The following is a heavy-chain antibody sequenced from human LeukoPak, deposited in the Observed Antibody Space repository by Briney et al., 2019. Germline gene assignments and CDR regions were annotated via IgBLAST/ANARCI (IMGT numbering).Heavy chain of an antibody. D-gene: IGHD4-17*01. Sequence: GGSLRLSCAASGFTFSSYAMSWVRQAPGKGLEWGSAIIGSGGSTYYADSVKGRFTISRDNSKNTLYLQMNSLRAEDTAVYYCAKTTVTTSHYYYGMDVWGQGTTVTVSS. CDR2: IIGSGGST. CDR1: GFTFSSYA. J-gene: IGHJ6*02. CDR3: AKTTVTTSHYYYGMDV. V-gene: IGHV3-23*01.